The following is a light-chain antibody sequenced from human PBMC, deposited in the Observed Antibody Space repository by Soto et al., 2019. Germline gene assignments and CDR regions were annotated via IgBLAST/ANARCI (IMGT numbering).Light chain of an antibody. V-gene: IGLV4-69*01. CDR1: SGHSSYA. Sequence: QLVLTQSPSASATLGASVKLTCSLSSGHSSYAIAWHQQQPEKGPRYLMQVYSDGSHSKGDGIPDRFSGSSSGAERYLTISSLQSEDEADYYCQTWGTGVVFGGGTKLTVL. CDR3: QTWGTGVV. J-gene: IGLJ2*01. CDR2: VYSDGSH.